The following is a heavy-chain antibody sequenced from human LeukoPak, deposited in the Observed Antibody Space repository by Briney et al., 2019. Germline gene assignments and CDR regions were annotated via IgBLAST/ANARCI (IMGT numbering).Heavy chain of an antibody. Sequence: GGSLRLSCAVSGFTFSGYSMNWVRQAPGKGLEWVSSISSSGRNIYYADSVEGRFTISRDNANNSLFLQMNSLRAEDTAVYYCARDRTCTSGSCYRRGLYYFYYHMDVWGKGTTVTVSS. CDR1: GFTFSGYS. CDR3: ARDRTCTSGSCYRRGLYYFYYHMDV. D-gene: IGHD2-2*02. J-gene: IGHJ6*03. CDR2: ISSSGRNI. V-gene: IGHV3-21*01.